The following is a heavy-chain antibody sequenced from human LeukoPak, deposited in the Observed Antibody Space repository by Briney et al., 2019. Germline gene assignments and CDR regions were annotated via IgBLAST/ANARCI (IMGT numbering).Heavy chain of an antibody. D-gene: IGHD6-19*01. CDR3: ARGSTYSSGWYTGFDY. V-gene: IGHV3-21*01. J-gene: IGHJ4*02. CDR1: GFTFSSYS. Sequence: GGSLRLSCAASGFTFSSYSMNWVRQAPGKGLEWVSSITSSSSYIYYADSVKGRFTISRDNAKKSVYLQMNSLRAEDTAVYYCARGSTYSSGWYTGFDYWGQGSLVTVSS. CDR2: ITSSSSYI.